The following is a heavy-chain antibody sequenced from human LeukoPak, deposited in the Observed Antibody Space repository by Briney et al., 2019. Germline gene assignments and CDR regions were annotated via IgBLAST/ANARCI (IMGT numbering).Heavy chain of an antibody. CDR1: GYPFTIYW. J-gene: IGHJ4*02. CDR2: IYPGDADVT. D-gene: IGHD3-10*01. CDR3: ARLNYYGAGASRTYYFDY. Sequence: GESLKISCMGSGYPFTIYWIGWVRQMPGKGPEWMGIIYPGDADVTRYSPSFQGQVTIPADKTISTAYLQWSSLKASDTAMYYCARLNYYGAGASRTYYFDYWGQGNLVTVSS. V-gene: IGHV5-51*01.